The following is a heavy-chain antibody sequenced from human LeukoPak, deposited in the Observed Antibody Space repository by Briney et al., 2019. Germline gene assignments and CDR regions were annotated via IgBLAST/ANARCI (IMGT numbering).Heavy chain of an antibody. V-gene: IGHV4-59*11. Sequence: PSETLSLTCTVSGGSISSHYWSWIRQPPGKGLEWIGYIHYSGSTNYNPSLKSRVTISVDTSKNQFSLKLSSVTAADTAVYYCARVYIGSWYYYDSSGRPGAFDIWGQGTMVTVSS. CDR1: GGSISSHY. CDR3: ARVYIGSWYYYDSSGRPGAFDI. CDR2: IHYSGST. D-gene: IGHD3-22*01. J-gene: IGHJ3*02.